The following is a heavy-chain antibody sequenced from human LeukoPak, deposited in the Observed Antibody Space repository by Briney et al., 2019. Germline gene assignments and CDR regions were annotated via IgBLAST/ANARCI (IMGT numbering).Heavy chain of an antibody. CDR2: IIPIFGTA. CDR1: GGTFSSYA. CDR3: AREEIAAAGTYYYYGMDV. V-gene: IGHV1-69*13. J-gene: IGHJ6*02. D-gene: IGHD6-13*01. Sequence: VASVKVSCKASGGTFSSYAISWVRQAPGQGLEWMGGIIPIFGTANYAQKFQGRVTITADESTSTAYMELSSLRSEDTAVYYCAREEIAAAGTYYYYGMDVWGQGTTVTVSS.